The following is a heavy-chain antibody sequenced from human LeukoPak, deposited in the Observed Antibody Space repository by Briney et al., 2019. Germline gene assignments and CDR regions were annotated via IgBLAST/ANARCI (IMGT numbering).Heavy chain of an antibody. J-gene: IGHJ4*02. CDR1: GFTFSSYE. CDR3: ASGCSGGSCYPYHPDY. Sequence: GGSLRLSCAASGFTFSSYEMNWVRQAPGKGLEWVSYISSSGSTIYYADSVKGRFTISRDNAKNSLYLQMNSLRAEDTAVYYCASGCSGGSCYPYHPDYWGQGTLVTVSS. CDR2: ISSSGSTI. V-gene: IGHV3-48*03. D-gene: IGHD2-15*01.